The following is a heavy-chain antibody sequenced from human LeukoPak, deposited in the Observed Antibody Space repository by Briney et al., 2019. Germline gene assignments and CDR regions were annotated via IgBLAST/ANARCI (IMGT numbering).Heavy chain of an antibody. Sequence: PGGSLRLSCAASGFTFSNNWMTWVRQAPGKGLEWVANIKQDGSEKYYVDSVEGRFTISRDNAKNSLYLQMNSLGVEDSAVYYCARLLYYMSHYYYYYMDVWGKGTTVTVSS. V-gene: IGHV3-7*01. CDR1: GFTFSNNW. J-gene: IGHJ6*03. D-gene: IGHD3-10*01. CDR2: IKQDGSEK. CDR3: ARLLYYMSHYYYYYMDV.